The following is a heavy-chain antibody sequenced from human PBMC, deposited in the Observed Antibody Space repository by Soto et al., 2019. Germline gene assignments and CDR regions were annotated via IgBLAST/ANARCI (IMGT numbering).Heavy chain of an antibody. J-gene: IGHJ4*02. Sequence: QLQLQELGPGLVKPSETLSLTCTVSGGSISSSSYYWGWIRQPPGKGLEWIGSIYYSGSTYYNPSLKSRVTISVDTSKNQFSLKLSSVTAADTAVYYCATVGATSPSFDYWGQGTLVTVSS. CDR3: ATVGATSPSFDY. CDR2: IYYSGST. V-gene: IGHV4-39*01. CDR1: GGSISSSSYY. D-gene: IGHD1-26*01.